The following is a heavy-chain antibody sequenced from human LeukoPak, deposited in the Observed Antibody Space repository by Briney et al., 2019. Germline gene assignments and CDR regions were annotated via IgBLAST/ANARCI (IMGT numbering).Heavy chain of an antibody. J-gene: IGHJ4*02. D-gene: IGHD3-10*01. CDR2: IDWDDDK. CDR3: ARTYYYGSGSLGGYYFDY. Sequence: TLSLTCTVSGGSISSYYWSWIRQPPGKALEWLARIDWDDDKYYSTSLKTRLTISKDTSKNQVVLTMTNMDPVDTATYYCARTYYYGSGSLGGYYFDYWGQGTLVTVSS. CDR1: GGSISSYYW. V-gene: IGHV2-70*11.